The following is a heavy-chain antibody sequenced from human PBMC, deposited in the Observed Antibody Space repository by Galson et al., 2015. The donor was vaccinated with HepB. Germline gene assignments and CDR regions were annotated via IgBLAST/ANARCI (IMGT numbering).Heavy chain of an antibody. CDR2: VSHSGGT. CDR3: ARVGRSSARRPRGMRYTWFDP. D-gene: IGHD3-10*01. J-gene: IGHJ5*01. V-gene: IGHV4-34*01. Sequence: ETLSLTCAVFGGSLRDNSWAWFRQPPGKGPEWIGEVSHSGGTKYSSPSLESRVTMSLDTSKNKFSMNVTSVTAADTALYFCARVGRSSARRPRGMRYTWFDPWGQGTLVSVSS. CDR1: GGSLRDNS.